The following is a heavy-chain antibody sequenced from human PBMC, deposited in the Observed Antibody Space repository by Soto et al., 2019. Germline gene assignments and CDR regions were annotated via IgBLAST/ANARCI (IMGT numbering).Heavy chain of an antibody. CDR3: AREPQTGNYFDY. CDR1: GFTVSSNY. D-gene: IGHD3-9*01. J-gene: IGHJ4*02. V-gene: IGHV3-66*01. CDR2: MYSGGHT. Sequence: GGSLRLSCAASGFTVSSNYMSWVRQAPGKGLEWVSVMYSGGHTYYADSVKGRFTISRDNSKDTLYLQMNSLRAEDTAVYYCAREPQTGNYFDYWGQGTLVTVSS.